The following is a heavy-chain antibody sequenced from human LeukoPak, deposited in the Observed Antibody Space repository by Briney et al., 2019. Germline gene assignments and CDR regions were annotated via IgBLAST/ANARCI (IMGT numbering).Heavy chain of an antibody. CDR2: IYYSGST. V-gene: IGHV4-39*01. D-gene: IGHD1-14*01. CDR3: ARLDNHGGYSDY. CDR1: GGSISSSSYY. Sequence: SETLSLTCTVSGGSISSSSYYWGWIRQPPGKGLEWIGSIYYSGSTYYNPSLKSRVTISVDTSKNQFSLKLSSVTAADTAVYYCARLDNHGGYSDYWGQGTLVTVSS. J-gene: IGHJ4*02.